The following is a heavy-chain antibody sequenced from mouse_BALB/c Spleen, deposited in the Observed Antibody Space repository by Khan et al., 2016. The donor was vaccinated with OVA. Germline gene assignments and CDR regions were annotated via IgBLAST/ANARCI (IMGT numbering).Heavy chain of an antibody. CDR3: TRVVDYFDS. Sequence: LQQPGSELVRPGASVKLSCKASGYTFTSYWMHWVKQRPGQGLEWIGNIYPGSGSTNYDEKFKSKATLTVDTSSSTAYMQLSSLTSEDSAVYYCTRVVDYFDSWGQGTTLTVSS. V-gene: IGHV1S22*01. J-gene: IGHJ2*01. CDR1: GYTFTSYW. D-gene: IGHD1-1*01. CDR2: IYPGSGST.